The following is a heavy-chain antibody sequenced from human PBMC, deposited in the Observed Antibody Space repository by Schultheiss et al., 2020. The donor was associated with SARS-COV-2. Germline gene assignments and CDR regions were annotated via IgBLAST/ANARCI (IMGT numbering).Heavy chain of an antibody. CDR1: GFTFSSYA. V-gene: IGHV3-23*01. D-gene: IGHD3-22*01. CDR3: ARDLNYYDSSGLVYYGMDV. J-gene: IGHJ6*02. Sequence: GGSLRLSCAASGFTFSSYAMSWIRQPPGKGLEWVSAISGSGGSTYYADSVKGRFTISRDNAKNSLYLQMNSLRAEDTAVYYCARDLNYYDSSGLVYYGMDVWGQGTTVTVSS. CDR2: ISGSGGST.